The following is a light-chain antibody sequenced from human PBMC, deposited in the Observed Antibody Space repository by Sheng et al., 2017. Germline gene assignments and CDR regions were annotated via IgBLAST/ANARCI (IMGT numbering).Light chain of an antibody. V-gene: IGKV1-NL1*01. CDR2: GAS. CDR3: QQYYGSPLT. J-gene: IGKJ4*01. CDR1: QGISGS. Sequence: DIQMTQSPSSLSASVGDSVTITCRASQGISGSLAWYQQKPGKAPKLLLYGASRLESGVPSRFSGSGSGSDYTLTINSLQPEDFSTYFCQQYYGSPLTFGGGTKVEIK.